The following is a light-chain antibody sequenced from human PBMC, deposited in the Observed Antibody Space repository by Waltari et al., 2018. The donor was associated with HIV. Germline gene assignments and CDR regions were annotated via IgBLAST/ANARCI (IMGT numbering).Light chain of an antibody. Sequence: EIVLTQSPATLSLSPGERATLSCRASQSVNSDLAWYQQKPGQAPRPLIHEASNRATGIPARFSGSGSGKDFTITISNLEPEDLAVYYCQQRSNGGGITFGQGTRLEIK. CDR1: QSVNSD. V-gene: IGKV3-11*01. CDR3: QQRSNGGGIT. J-gene: IGKJ5*01. CDR2: EAS.